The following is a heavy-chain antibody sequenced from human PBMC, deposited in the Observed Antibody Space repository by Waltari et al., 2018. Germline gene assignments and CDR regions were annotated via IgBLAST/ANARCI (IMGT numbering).Heavy chain of an antibody. J-gene: IGHJ6*03. Sequence: QVQLVQSGAEVKKPGSSVKVSCKASGGTFSSYAISWVRQAPGQWLEWMGGRIPILGIANNEQKFKGRVTINADEATSTAYMEMSSRRSEDTAVYYCARGLVVTHHAYYYYYYYMDVWGKGTTVTVSS. V-gene: IGHV1-69*04. CDR2: RIPILGIA. D-gene: IGHD2-15*01. CDR1: GGTFSSYA. CDR3: ARGLVVTHHAYYYYYYYMDV.